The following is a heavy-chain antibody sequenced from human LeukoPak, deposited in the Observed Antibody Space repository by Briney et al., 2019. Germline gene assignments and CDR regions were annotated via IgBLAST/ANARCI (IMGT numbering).Heavy chain of an antibody. J-gene: IGHJ4*02. CDR2: ISGSGGST. CDR1: GFTFSSYR. V-gene: IGHV3-23*01. CDR3: ARRVGYLTMIVVVTYFDY. D-gene: IGHD3-22*01. Sequence: GGSLRHSCAASGFTFSSYRMSWVRQAPGKGLEWVSAISGSGGSTYYADSVKGRFTISRDNYKNTLYLQMNSLRAEDTAVYYCARRVGYLTMIVVVTYFDYWGQGTLVTVSS.